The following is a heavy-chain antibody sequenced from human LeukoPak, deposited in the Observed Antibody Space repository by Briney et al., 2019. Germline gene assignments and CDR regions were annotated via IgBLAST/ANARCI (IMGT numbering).Heavy chain of an antibody. V-gene: IGHV3-7*01. D-gene: IGHD5-12*01. CDR1: GFTFSNYA. CDR3: ARYSGYDDEGEYFDY. Sequence: GGSLRLSCAASGFTFSNYAMSWVRQAPGKGLEWVANIKQDGSEKYYVDSVKGRFTISRDNAKNSLYLQMNSLRAEDTAVYYCARYSGYDDEGEYFDYWGQGTLVTVSS. J-gene: IGHJ4*02. CDR2: IKQDGSEK.